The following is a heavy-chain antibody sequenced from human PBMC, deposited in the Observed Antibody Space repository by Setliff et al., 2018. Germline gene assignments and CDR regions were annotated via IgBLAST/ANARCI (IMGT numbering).Heavy chain of an antibody. CDR3: AKQGDLAFDY. CDR1: GYPFVGYY. CDR2: IDPKSGRT. Sequence: ASVKVSCKTSGYPFVGYYIYWMRQAPGQGPEWMGWIDPKSGRTKYAVKFQGRVTMTRDTSINTIYMEVSSLTSDDTAMYYCAKQGDLAFDYWGQGTQVTSPQ. D-gene: IGHD3-16*01. J-gene: IGHJ4*02. V-gene: IGHV1-2*02.